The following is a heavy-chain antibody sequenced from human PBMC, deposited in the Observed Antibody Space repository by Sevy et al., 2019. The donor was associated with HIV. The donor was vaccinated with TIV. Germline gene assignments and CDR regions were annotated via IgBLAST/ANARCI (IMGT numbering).Heavy chain of an antibody. Sequence: GGSLRLSCVASGLTFSNHKMSWVRQAPGKGLEWVAYIKGDGSEKYYVDSVKGRFTISRDNAKSSLYLQMDTLRDEDTAVYYCATRYQFFWGQSTLVTVSS. CDR3: ATRYQFF. D-gene: IGHD3-9*01. CDR1: GLTFSNHK. V-gene: IGHV3-7*01. J-gene: IGHJ1*01. CDR2: IKGDGSEK.